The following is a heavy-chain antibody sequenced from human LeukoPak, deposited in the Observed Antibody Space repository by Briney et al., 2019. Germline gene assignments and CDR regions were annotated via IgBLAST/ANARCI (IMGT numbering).Heavy chain of an antibody. V-gene: IGHV3-53*01. Sequence: PGGSLRLSCAASGFTVSSNYMSWVRQAPGKGLEWVSVIYSGGSTYYADSVKGRFTISRDNSKNTLYLQMNSLRAEDTAVYYCAKAGYYDILTGYKECDYFDYWGQGTLVTVSS. J-gene: IGHJ4*02. CDR2: IYSGGST. D-gene: IGHD3-9*01. CDR1: GFTVSSNY. CDR3: AKAGYYDILTGYKECDYFDY.